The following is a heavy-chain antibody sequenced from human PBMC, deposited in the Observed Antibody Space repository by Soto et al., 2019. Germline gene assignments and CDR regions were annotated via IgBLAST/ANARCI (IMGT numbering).Heavy chain of an antibody. CDR3: ARDIDIVVVVAATEPDTYDAFDI. CDR1: GGTFSSYT. CDR2: IIPILGIA. Sequence: GASVKVSCKASGGTFSSYTISWVRQAPGQGLEWMGRIIPILGIANYAQEFQGRVTITADKSTSTAYMELSSLRSEDTAVYYCARDIDIVVVVAATEPDTYDAFDIWGQGTMVPVSS. V-gene: IGHV1-69*04. J-gene: IGHJ3*02. D-gene: IGHD2-15*01.